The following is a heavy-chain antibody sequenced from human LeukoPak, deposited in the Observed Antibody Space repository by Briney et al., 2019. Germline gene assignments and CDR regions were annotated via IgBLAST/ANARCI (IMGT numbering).Heavy chain of an antibody. CDR1: GYTFTSYG. J-gene: IGHJ6*02. Sequence: GASVKVSCKASGYTFTSYGISWVRQAPGQGLEWMGWISAYNGNTNYAQKPQGRVTMTTDTSTSTAYMELRSLRSDDTAVYYCARALIVVGGYYYYGMDVWGQGTTVTVSS. CDR3: ARALIVVGGYYYYGMDV. D-gene: IGHD3-22*01. V-gene: IGHV1-18*01. CDR2: ISAYNGNT.